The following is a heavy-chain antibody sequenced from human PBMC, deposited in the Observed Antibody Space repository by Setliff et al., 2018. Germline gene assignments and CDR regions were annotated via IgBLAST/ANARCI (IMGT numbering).Heavy chain of an antibody. CDR1: GFTFSSYS. D-gene: IGHD6-13*01. V-gene: IGHV3-23*03. Sequence: PWGSLRLSCAASGFTFSSYSMNWVRQAPGKGLEWVSGINWDGRSIGYADSVKGRFTISRDNSKNTLYLQMNSLRVEDTAVYYCAKSHSSWPIFIDYWGQGTLVTVSS. J-gene: IGHJ4*02. CDR2: INWDGRSI. CDR3: AKSHSSWPIFIDY.